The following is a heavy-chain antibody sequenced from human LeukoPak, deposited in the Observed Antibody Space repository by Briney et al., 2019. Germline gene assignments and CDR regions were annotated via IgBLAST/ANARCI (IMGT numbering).Heavy chain of an antibody. V-gene: IGHV4-4*02. CDR2: IYHTGST. D-gene: IGHD3-22*01. Sequence: SETLSHTCAVSGGSISSPNWWSWVRQPPGKGLEWIGEIYHTGSTNYSPSLKSRVTMSLDKSKNQYSLNLSSVTAADTAVYYCATYYDSSGYRFDYWGQGTLVTVSS. CDR1: GGSISSPNW. CDR3: ATYYDSSGYRFDY. J-gene: IGHJ4*02.